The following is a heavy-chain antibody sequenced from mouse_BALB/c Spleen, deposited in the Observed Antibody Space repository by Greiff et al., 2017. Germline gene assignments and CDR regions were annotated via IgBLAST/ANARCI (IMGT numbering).Heavy chain of an antibody. J-gene: IGHJ4*01. CDR2: ISSGGSYT. CDR1: GFTFSSYG. D-gene: IGHD2-10*02. V-gene: IGHV5-6*01. Sequence: EVQRVESGGDLVKPGGSLKLSCAASGFTFSSYGMSWVRQTPDKRLEWVATISSGGSYTYYPDSVKGRFTISRDNAKNTLYLQMSSMKSEDTAMYYCYSSYGNYDTDSMDYWGQGTSVTVSS. CDR3: YSSYGNYDTDSMDY.